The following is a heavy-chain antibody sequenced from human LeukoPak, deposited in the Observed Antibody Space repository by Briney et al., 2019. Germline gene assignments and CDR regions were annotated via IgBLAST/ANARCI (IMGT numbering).Heavy chain of an antibody. D-gene: IGHD4-17*01. Sequence: GRSLRLSCSASGFTFDDFAVSWFRQAPGKGLEWVGFIRSKAFGGTPEYAASVRGRFTISRDDSKSIAYLQMNSLKTEDTAVYYCTRNTVTVHFDYWSQGTLVTVSS. CDR1: GFTFDDFA. CDR3: TRNTVTVHFDY. V-gene: IGHV3-49*03. J-gene: IGHJ4*02. CDR2: IRSKAFGGTP.